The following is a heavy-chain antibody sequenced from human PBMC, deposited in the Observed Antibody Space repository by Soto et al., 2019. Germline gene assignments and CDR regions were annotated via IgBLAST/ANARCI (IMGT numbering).Heavy chain of an antibody. CDR2: IIPLMRTV. CDR1: GGTFASYS. J-gene: IGHJ6*02. CDR3: ARDPVDLFGYLDV. Sequence: QEELVPSGAEVKKPGSSVNVSCKASGGTFASYSITWLRQAPGQRLEWMGEIIPLMRTVNYAQKFQDRVTITGDRSTSTVYMALNSLRADDTAVYYCARDPVDLFGYLDVWGQGTTVTVSS. V-gene: IGHV1-69*06. D-gene: IGHD2-21*01.